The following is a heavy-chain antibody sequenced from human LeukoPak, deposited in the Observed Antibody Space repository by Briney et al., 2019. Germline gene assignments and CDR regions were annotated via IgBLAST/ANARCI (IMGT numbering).Heavy chain of an antibody. D-gene: IGHD2-2*02. CDR3: ATDLGYCSSTSCHTLE. J-gene: IGHJ4*02. Sequence: SVKVSCKASGGTFSSYAISWVRQAPGQGLEWMGGIIPIFGTANYAQKFQGRVTITTDESTSTAYMELSSLRSEDTAVYYCATDLGYCSSTSCHTLEWGQGTLVTVSS. CDR2: IIPIFGTA. V-gene: IGHV1-69*05. CDR1: GGTFSSYA.